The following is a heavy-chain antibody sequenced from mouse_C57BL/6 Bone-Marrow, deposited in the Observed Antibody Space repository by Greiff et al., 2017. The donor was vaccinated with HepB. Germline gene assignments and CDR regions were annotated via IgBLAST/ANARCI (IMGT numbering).Heavy chain of an antibody. CDR2: IDPSDSYT. D-gene: IGHD1-1*01. V-gene: IGHV1-69*01. CDR3: AREVTTVVADWYFDV. Sequence: QVQLKQPGAELVMPGASVKLSCKASGYTFTSYWMHWVKQRTGQGLEWIGEIDPSDSYTNYNQKFKGKSTLTVDKSSSTAYMQLSSLTSEDSAVYYCAREVTTVVADWYFDVWGTGTTVTVSS. J-gene: IGHJ1*03. CDR1: GYTFTSYW.